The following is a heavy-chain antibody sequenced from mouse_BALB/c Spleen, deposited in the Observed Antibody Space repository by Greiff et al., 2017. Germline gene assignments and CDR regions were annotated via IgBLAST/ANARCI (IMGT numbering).Heavy chain of an antibody. J-gene: IGHJ2*01. CDR3: TREGDGFDY. CDR1: GFTFSSYT. D-gene: IGHD3-3*01. CDR2: ISSGGSYT. V-gene: IGHV5-6-4*01. Sequence: EVQVVESGGGLVKPGGSLKLSCAASGFTFSSYTMPWVRQTPEKRLEWVATISSGGSYTYYPDSVKGRFTISRDNAKNTLYLRMSSLKSEDTAMYYCTREGDGFDYWGQGTTLTVSS.